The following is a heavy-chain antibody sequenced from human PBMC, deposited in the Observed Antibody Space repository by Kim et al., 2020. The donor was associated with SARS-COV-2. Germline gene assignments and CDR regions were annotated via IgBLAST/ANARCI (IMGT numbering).Heavy chain of an antibody. CDR2: ISHGGDRT. CDR1: GFTFSSYA. V-gene: IGHV3-23*01. Sequence: GGSLRLSCAASGFTFSSYAMYWVRQAPGKGLEWVSAISHGGDRTYYADSVKGRFTISRDNSKNTLYLQMNSLRAEDTAVYYCAKEARPGIVSYGMDVWGQGTTVTVSS. CDR3: AKEARPGIVSYGMDV. D-gene: IGHD3-10*01. J-gene: IGHJ6*02.